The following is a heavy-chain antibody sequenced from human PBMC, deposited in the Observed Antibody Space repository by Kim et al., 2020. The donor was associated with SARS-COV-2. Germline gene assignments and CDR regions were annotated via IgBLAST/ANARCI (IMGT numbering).Heavy chain of an antibody. CDR1: GFTSSSYV. V-gene: IGHV3-23*01. CDR3: AKSRGYGSGRYFAEVSAFDY. Sequence: GGSLRLSCAASGFTSSSYVMTWVRQAPGKGLEWVSGISGSGGSTYYADSVKGRFTISRDNSKNTLYLQMYSLRVDDTAVYYCAKSRGYGSGRYFAEVSAFDYWGQGTLVTVSS. CDR2: ISGSGGST. J-gene: IGHJ4*02. D-gene: IGHD3-10*01.